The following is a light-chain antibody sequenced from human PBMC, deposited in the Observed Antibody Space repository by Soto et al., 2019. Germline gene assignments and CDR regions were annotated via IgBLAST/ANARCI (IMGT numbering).Light chain of an antibody. J-gene: IGLJ2*01. CDR3: AAWEDSLNGVV. Sequence: QSVLTQPPSASGTPGQRVTISCSGSSSSIGSNTVNWYQQLPGTAPKLLISSDNQRPSGVPDRFSGSKSGTSASLAISGLQSEDESDYYCAAWEDSLNGVVFGGGTKLTVL. CDR2: SDN. V-gene: IGLV1-44*01. CDR1: SSSIGSNT.